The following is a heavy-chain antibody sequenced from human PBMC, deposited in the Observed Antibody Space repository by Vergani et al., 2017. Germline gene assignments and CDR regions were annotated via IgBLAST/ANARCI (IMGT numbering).Heavy chain of an antibody. CDR2: ISSSGSTI. J-gene: IGHJ4*02. CDR1: GFTFSSYE. D-gene: IGHD1-26*01. V-gene: IGHV3-48*03. CDR3: ASARGSPEAFDY. Sequence: EVQLVESGGGLVQPGGSLRLSCAASGFTFSSYEMNWVRQAPGKGLEWVSYISSSGSTIYYADSVKGRFTISRDNAKNSLYLQMNSLRAEDTAVYYCASARGSPEAFDYWGQGTLVTVSS.